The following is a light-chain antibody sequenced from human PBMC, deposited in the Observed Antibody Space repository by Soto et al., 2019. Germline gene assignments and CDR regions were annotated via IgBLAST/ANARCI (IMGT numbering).Light chain of an antibody. CDR1: QSVSSNY. Sequence: EIVLTQSPGTLSLSPGDRATLSCRASQSVSSNYLAWYQQKPGQAPRLLIYGASIRATGIPDRFSGSGSGTDFTLTISRLEPEDFAVYYCQQYGSSPLTFGGGTKVEIK. J-gene: IGKJ4*01. V-gene: IGKV3-20*01. CDR3: QQYGSSPLT. CDR2: GAS.